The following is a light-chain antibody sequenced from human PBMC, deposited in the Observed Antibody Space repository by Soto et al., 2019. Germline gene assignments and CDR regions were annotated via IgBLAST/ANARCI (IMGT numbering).Light chain of an antibody. J-gene: IGLJ3*02. CDR3: LSYTSANTRV. V-gene: IGLV2-14*01. CDR2: EVN. CDR1: SSDVGGYKF. Sequence: QSALTQPASVSASPGQSITISCTGTSSDVGGYKFVSWYQHHPGKAPKLMIYEVNNRPSGVSNRFSGSKSGNTASLTISGLQPEDEADYYCLSYTSANTRVFGGGTQVTVL.